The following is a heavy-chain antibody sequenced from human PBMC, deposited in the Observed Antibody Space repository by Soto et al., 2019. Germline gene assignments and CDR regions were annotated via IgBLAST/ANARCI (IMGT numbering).Heavy chain of an antibody. CDR1: GYTFTSYG. V-gene: IGHV1-18*01. D-gene: IGHD3-10*01. CDR2: ISAYNGNT. Sequence: ASVKLSCKASGYTFTSYGISWVRQAPRQGLEWMGWISAYNGNTKYAQKVQGRVTMTTDTSTSTAYMELRSLRSDDTAVYYCARGVGSGSYYNQYNWFDPWGQGTLVTVSS. J-gene: IGHJ5*02. CDR3: ARGVGSGSYYNQYNWFDP.